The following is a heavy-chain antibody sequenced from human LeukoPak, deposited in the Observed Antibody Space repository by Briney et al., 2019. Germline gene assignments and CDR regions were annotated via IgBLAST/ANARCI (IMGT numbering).Heavy chain of an antibody. CDR1: DDSFSSHY. CDR2: ISYIGST. CDR3: ARDLVTVTKGFDI. Sequence: SETLSLTCAVSDDSFSSHYWTWIRQPPGKGLEWIGYISYIGSTNYNPSLKSRVTISIDTSKNQFSLKLISVTAADTAVYYCARDLVTVTKGFDIWGQGTMVSVSS. V-gene: IGHV4-59*11. J-gene: IGHJ3*02. D-gene: IGHD4-17*01.